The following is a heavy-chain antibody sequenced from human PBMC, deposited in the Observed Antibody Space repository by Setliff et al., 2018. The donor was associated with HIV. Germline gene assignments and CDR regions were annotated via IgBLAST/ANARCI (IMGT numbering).Heavy chain of an antibody. Sequence: SETLSLTCTVSGGSISSGSYYWTWIRQPAGKGLEWIGHIYTTGSTNYNPSFKSRVTISVDTSKNQFSLRVNSVTAADTAVYYCARSLVPSGYYYGRHAFDIWGQGTKVTVSS. CDR2: IYTTGST. V-gene: IGHV4-61*09. D-gene: IGHD3-22*01. CDR3: ARSLVPSGYYYGRHAFDI. J-gene: IGHJ3*02. CDR1: GGSISSGSYY.